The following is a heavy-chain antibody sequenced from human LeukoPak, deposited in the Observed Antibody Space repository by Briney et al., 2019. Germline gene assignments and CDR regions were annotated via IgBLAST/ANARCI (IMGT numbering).Heavy chain of an antibody. V-gene: IGHV4-39*01. CDR3: ARHNDAFDI. CDR1: GGSISSSSYY. Sequence: SETLSLTCTVSGGSISSSSYYWGWIRQPPGKGLKWIGSIYYSGSTYYNPSLKSRVTISVDTSKNQFSLKLSSVTAADTAVYYCARHNDAFDIWGQGTMVTVSS. J-gene: IGHJ3*02. CDR2: IYYSGST.